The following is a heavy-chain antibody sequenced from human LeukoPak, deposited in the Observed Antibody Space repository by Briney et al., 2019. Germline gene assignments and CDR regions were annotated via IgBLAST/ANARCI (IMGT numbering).Heavy chain of an antibody. J-gene: IGHJ4*02. V-gene: IGHV1-2*02. CDR1: GYTFSDYY. D-gene: IGHD5-24*01. CDR3: ARTAVRRWLQSYYFDY. CDR2: ITPNSDDT. Sequence: ASVKVSCKASGYTFSDYYIHWVRQAPGQGLEWMGCITPNSDDTDYAQKFQGRVTMTRDTSISTAYMELSRLRSDDTAVYYCARTAVRRWLQSYYFDYWGQGTLVTVSS.